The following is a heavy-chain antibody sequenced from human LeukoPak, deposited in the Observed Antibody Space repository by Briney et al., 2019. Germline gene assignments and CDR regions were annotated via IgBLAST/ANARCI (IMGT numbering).Heavy chain of an antibody. Sequence: SETLSLTCTVSGGSINSYYWSWIRQPAGKGLEWIGYIYYSGSTNYNPSLKSRVTISVDTSKNQFSLKLSSVTAADTAVYYCARDLYDFWSGYGYWGQGTLVTVSS. V-gene: IGHV4-59*01. J-gene: IGHJ4*02. CDR2: IYYSGST. CDR3: ARDLYDFWSGYGY. CDR1: GGSINSYY. D-gene: IGHD3-3*01.